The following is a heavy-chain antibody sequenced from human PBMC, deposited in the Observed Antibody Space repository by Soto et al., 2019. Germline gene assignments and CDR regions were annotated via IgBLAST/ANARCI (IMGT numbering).Heavy chain of an antibody. Sequence: GVCLRLSCAASGFSLSSYWISWVRQAPGKGLEWVANIKQDGSEKYYVDSVKGRFTISRDNAKNSLYLQMNSLRAEDTAVYYCARDFKGPDARGHWFDPWGQGTLVTVSS. J-gene: IGHJ5*02. CDR2: IKQDGSEK. D-gene: IGHD2-2*01. CDR1: GFSLSSYW. V-gene: IGHV3-7*01. CDR3: ARDFKGPDARGHWFDP.